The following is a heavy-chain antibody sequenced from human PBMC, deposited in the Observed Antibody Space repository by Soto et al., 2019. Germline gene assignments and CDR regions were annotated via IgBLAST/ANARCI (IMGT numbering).Heavy chain of an antibody. CDR3: ARVGKRYSYGRGVYSGYDLRAAGYYYYGMDV. CDR1: GGSFSGYY. V-gene: IGHV4-34*01. Sequence: KPSETLSLTCAVYGGSFSGYYWSWIRQPPGKGLEWIGEINHSGSTNYNPSLKSRVTISVDTSKNQFSLKLSSVTAAGTAVYYCARVGKRYSYGRGVYSGYDLRAAGYYYYGMDVWGQGTTVTVSS. J-gene: IGHJ6*02. CDR2: INHSGST. D-gene: IGHD5-12*01.